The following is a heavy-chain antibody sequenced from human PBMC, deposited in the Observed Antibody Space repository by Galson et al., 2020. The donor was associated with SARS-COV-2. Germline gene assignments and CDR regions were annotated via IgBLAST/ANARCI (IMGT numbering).Heavy chain of an antibody. CDR1: GFTFNTYG. CDR2: VSHDKSNK. Sequence: GESLKISCAASGFTFNTYGMHWVRQAPGRRLEWVAVVSHDKSNKYYADSVRGRFTISRDNARNTLFLEINSLRAEDTAVYYCAKARGQRFLEWLLLDQWGQGTLVTVS. CDR3: AKARGQRFLEWLLLDQ. J-gene: IGHJ4*02. D-gene: IGHD3-3*01. V-gene: IGHV3-33*05.